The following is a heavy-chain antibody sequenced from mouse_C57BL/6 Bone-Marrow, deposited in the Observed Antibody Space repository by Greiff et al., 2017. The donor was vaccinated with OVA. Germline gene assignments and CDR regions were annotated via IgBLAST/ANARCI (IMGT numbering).Heavy chain of an antibody. CDR2: IRNKANGYTT. Sequence: DVMLVESGGGLVQPGGSLSLSCAASGFTFTDYYMSWVRQPPGKALEWLGFIRNKANGYTTDYSASVKGRFTISRDNSQSILYLQMNALRAEDSATYYCARYGSRLRRPFAYWGQGTLVTVSA. V-gene: IGHV7-3*01. D-gene: IGHD2-4*01. CDR3: ARYGSRLRRPFAY. CDR1: GFTFTDYY. J-gene: IGHJ3*01.